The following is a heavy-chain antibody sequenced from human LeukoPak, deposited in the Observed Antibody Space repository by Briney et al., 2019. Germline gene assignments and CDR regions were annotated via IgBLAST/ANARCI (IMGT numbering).Heavy chain of an antibody. CDR2: ISGSGAST. CDR1: GFTFSSYA. D-gene: IGHD3-10*02. V-gene: IGHV3-23*01. Sequence: GGSLRLSCGASGFTFSSYAMSWVRQAPGKGLEWVSAISGSGASTYYADSVKGRFTISRDNARNSLYLQMNSLRAEDTAVYYCAELGITMIGGVWGKGTTVTISS. J-gene: IGHJ6*04. CDR3: AELGITMIGGV.